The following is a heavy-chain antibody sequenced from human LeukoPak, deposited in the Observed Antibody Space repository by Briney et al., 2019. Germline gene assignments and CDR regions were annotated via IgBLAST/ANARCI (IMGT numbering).Heavy chain of an antibody. D-gene: IGHD3-3*02. J-gene: IGHJ4*02. Sequence: GGSLRLSCAASGFSFSVYAMSWVRQAPGKGLEWVSSISGSGGRTYYTNSVKGRFTISRENFKNTVYLEMNNLGAEDTALYYWAKGAKVFIFGRFDYGGQEILVIAPS. CDR2: ISGSGGRT. CDR3: AKGAKVFIFGRFDY. V-gene: IGHV3-23*01. CDR1: GFSFSVYA.